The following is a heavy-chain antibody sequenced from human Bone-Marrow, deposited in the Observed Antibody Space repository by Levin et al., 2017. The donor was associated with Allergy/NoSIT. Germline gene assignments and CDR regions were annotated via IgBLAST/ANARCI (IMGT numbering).Heavy chain of an antibody. Sequence: GGSLRLSCSTSGFTYNIYWMSWVRQGPGKGLEWVANINQDGSDKYYMDSVKGRFSISRDNTKNSVFLQMNSLRTEDTAIYYCATDGPNSNPNWNYFEYWGRGTLVAVSS. J-gene: IGHJ4*02. CDR1: GFTYNIYW. D-gene: IGHD2/OR15-2a*01. CDR3: ATDGPNSNPNWNYFEY. CDR2: INQDGSDK. V-gene: IGHV3-7*04.